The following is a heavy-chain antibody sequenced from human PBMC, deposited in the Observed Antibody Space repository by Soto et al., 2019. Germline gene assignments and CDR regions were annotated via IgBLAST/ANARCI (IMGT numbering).Heavy chain of an antibody. Sequence: QVQLVESGGGVVQPGRSLRLSCAASGFTFSSYGMHWVRQAPGKGLEWVAVIWYDGSNKYYADSVKGRFAISRDNSKHTLYLQMNSLRAEDTAVYYCASPLHPTYYNFWSGYYSGMDVWGQGTTVTVSS. D-gene: IGHD3-3*01. CDR3: ASPLHPTYYNFWSGYYSGMDV. CDR2: IWYDGSNK. V-gene: IGHV3-33*01. J-gene: IGHJ6*02. CDR1: GFTFSSYG.